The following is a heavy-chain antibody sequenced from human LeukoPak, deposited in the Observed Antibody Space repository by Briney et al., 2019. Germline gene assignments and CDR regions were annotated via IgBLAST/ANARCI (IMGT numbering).Heavy chain of an antibody. J-gene: IGHJ4*02. CDR1: GYTFTSYD. Sequence: ASVKVSCKASGYTFTSYDINWVRQAPGQGLEWMGWISAYKGNTNYAQKLQGRVTMTTDTSTSTAYMELRSLRSDDTAEYYCARDWDCSGGSCYSLAYFDYWGQGTLVTVSS. CDR3: ARDWDCSGGSCYSLAYFDY. V-gene: IGHV1-18*01. CDR2: ISAYKGNT. D-gene: IGHD2-15*01.